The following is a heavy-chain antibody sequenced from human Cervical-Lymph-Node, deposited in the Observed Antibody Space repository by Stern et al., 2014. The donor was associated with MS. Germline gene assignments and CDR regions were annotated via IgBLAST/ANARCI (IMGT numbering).Heavy chain of an antibody. D-gene: IGHD6-6*01. V-gene: IGHV1-2*02. CDR3: ARSTIAARPDCYYAMDV. CDR1: GYTFTGYY. CDR2: IYCDDGGT. J-gene: IGHJ6*01. Sequence: VQLVQSGAEVKKPGASVRVSCKTSGYTFTGYYIHWVRQAPGQGLEWMGRIYCDDGGTTCAQKFQGRVPLTGDTSISTAYMEQSSLRSDDTAVFYCARSTIAARPDCYYAMDVWGQGTTVTVSS.